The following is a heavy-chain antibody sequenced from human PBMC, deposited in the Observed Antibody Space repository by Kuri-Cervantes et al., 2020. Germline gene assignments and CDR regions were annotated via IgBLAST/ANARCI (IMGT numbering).Heavy chain of an antibody. CDR2: IYSGGRT. CDR1: GFTVSSNY. J-gene: IGHJ6*02. V-gene: IGHV3-53*01. D-gene: IGHD3-3*01. CDR3: ASGPPYDFWSGYYYYYYGMDV. Sequence: GESLKISCAAAGFTVSSNYIRWVRQAPGKGLEWVSSIYSGGRTYYAGSVKGRFTISRHNSKNTLYFHMNSLRAEDTAVYFCASGPPYDFWSGYYYYYYGMDVWGQGTTVTVSS.